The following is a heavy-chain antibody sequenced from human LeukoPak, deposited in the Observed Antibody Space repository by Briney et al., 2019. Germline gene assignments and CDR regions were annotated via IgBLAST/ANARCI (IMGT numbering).Heavy chain of an antibody. J-gene: IGHJ4*02. Sequence: PGGSLRLSCAASGFTFSSYGMHWVRQAPGKGLQWVAFIRYDGSTKFYADSLKGRFTTSRDNSKNTLYLQMNSLRAEDTAVYYCAKDRRYSLVAGYFDYWGQGTLVTVSS. CDR1: GFTFSSYG. D-gene: IGHD6-19*01. CDR3: AKDRRYSLVAGYFDY. V-gene: IGHV3-30*02. CDR2: IRYDGSTK.